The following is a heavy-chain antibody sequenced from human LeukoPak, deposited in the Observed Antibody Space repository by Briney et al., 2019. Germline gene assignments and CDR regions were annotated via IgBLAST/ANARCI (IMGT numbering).Heavy chain of an antibody. Sequence: SVKVSFKASGGTFSSYAISWVRQAPGQGLELMGRIIPIFGTANYAQKFQGRVTITTDESTSTAYMELSSLRSEDTAVYYCASTHSSGWYDDWFDPWGQGTLVTVSS. J-gene: IGHJ5*02. CDR3: ASTHSSGWYDDWFDP. V-gene: IGHV1-69*05. CDR1: GGTFSSYA. D-gene: IGHD6-19*01. CDR2: IIPIFGTA.